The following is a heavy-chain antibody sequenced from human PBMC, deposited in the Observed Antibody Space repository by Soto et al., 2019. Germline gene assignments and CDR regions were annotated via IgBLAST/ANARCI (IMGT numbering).Heavy chain of an antibody. V-gene: IGHV3-23*01. CDR1: GFTFSSYA. CDR2: ISGSGGST. Sequence: EVQLLESGGGLVQPGGSLRLSCAASGFTFSSYAMSWVRQAPGKGLEWVSAISGSGGSTYYADSVKGRFTISRDNSKNTLYLQMNSLRAEDTAVYYCAKVGAAAEIDYYYCYMDVWGKGTTVTVSS. CDR3: AKVGAAAEIDYYYCYMDV. J-gene: IGHJ6*03. D-gene: IGHD6-13*01.